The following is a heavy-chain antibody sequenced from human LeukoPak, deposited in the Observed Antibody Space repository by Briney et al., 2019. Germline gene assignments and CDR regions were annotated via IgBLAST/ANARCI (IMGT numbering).Heavy chain of an antibody. V-gene: IGHV3-53*01. Sequence: GGSLRLSCAASGFTVSSNYMSWVRQAPGKGLEWVSVIYGGGSTYYADSVKGRFTISRDNSKNTLYLQMNSLRAEDTAVYYCARDERTAFDIWGQGTMVTVSS. J-gene: IGHJ3*02. CDR2: IYGGGST. CDR3: ARDERTAFDI. CDR1: GFTVSSNY.